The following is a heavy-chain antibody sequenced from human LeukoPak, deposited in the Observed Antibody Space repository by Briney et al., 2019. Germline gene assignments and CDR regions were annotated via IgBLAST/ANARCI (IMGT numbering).Heavy chain of an antibody. V-gene: IGHV3-23*01. CDR1: GYTFSSYA. J-gene: IGHJ4*02. D-gene: IGHD6-13*01. Sequence: GGSLRLSCADSGYTFSSYAMRWVRQAPGKGLEWVSAISGSGGSTYYADSVKGRFTISRDNSKNTLYLQMNSMRAEDTAVYYCATGQQAFVYWGQRTLVTVSS. CDR2: ISGSGGST. CDR3: ATGQQAFVY.